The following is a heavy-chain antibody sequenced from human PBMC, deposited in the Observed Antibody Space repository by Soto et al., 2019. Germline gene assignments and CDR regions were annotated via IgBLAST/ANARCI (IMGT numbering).Heavy chain of an antibody. CDR2: ISYRGST. J-gene: IGHJ4*01. CDR3: ARRVYDNVWGSYFDS. Sequence: KTSETLSLTCSVSGGSVTNINYFWAWIRQSPGKGLELIGYISYRGSTNYSPSFRSRVTISVDTAKNQFSLKLTSVTAADTAVYYCARRVYDNVWGSYFDSWGHGTLVTVSS. D-gene: IGHD3-16*01. V-gene: IGHV4-61*01. CDR1: GGSVTNINYF.